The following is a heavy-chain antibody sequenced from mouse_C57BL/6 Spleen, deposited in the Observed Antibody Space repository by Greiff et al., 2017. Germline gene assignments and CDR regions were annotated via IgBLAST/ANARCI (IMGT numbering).Heavy chain of an antibody. Sequence: QVQLQQSGPGLVQPSQSLSITCTVSGFSLTSYGVHWVRQSPGKGLEWLGVIWSGGNTDYNAAFISRLSISKDNSKSQVFFKMNSLQADDTAIYYCARRDYYGSAMDYWGQGTSVTVSS. J-gene: IGHJ4*01. V-gene: IGHV2-2*01. CDR3: ARRDYYGSAMDY. CDR2: IWSGGNT. CDR1: GFSLTSYG. D-gene: IGHD1-1*01.